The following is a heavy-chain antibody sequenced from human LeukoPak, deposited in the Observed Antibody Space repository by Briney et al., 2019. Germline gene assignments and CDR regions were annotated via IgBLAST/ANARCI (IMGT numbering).Heavy chain of an antibody. CDR2: ISGSGGST. CDR3: ARDSDSSGYPPYYFDY. V-gene: IGHV3-23*01. D-gene: IGHD3-22*01. CDR1: GFTFSSYA. J-gene: IGHJ4*02. Sequence: PGGSLRLSCAASGFTFSSYAMSWVRQAPGKGLEWVSAISGSGGSTYYADSVKGRFTISRDNSKNTLYLQMNSLRAEDTAVYYCARDSDSSGYPPYYFDYWGQGTLVTVSS.